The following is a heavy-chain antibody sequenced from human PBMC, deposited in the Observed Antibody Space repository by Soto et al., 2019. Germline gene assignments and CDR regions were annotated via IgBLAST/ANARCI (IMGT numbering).Heavy chain of an antibody. V-gene: IGHV4-59*05. D-gene: IGHD3-10*01. J-gene: IGHJ4*02. Sequence: SETLSLTCTVSGGSISTYYWSWIRQPAVKGLEWIGRIYYSGSTYYNPSLKSRVTISVDTSKNQFSLKLSSVTAADTAVYYCARNPITMVRGVIDYWGQGTLVTVSS. CDR3: ARNPITMVRGVIDY. CDR1: GGSISTYY. CDR2: IYYSGST.